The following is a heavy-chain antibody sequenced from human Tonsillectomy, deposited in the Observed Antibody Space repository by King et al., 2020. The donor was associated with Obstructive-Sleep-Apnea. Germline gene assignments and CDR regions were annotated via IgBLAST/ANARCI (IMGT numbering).Heavy chain of an antibody. V-gene: IGHV1-8*01. CDR3: ARRYHYYYYNMDV. D-gene: IGHD1-26*01. J-gene: IGHJ6*02. CDR1: GDSFKSYD. Sequence: QLVQSGAEVKRPGASVKVSCKTSGDSFKSYDIYWLRQATGQGPEWVGSMNPNSGNTDYAQKLQGRVTMTSNTSISTAYMELSDLRSEDTAVYYCARRYHYYYYNMDVWGQGTTVTVSS. CDR2: MNPNSGNT.